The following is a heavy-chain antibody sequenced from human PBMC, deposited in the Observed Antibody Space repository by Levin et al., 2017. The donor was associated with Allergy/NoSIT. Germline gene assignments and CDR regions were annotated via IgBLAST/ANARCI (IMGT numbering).Heavy chain of an antibody. CDR2: IYYSGST. D-gene: IGHD3-3*01. Sequence: SETLSLTCTVSGGSISSSSYYWGWIRQPPGKGLEWIGSIYYSGSTYYNPSLKSRVTISVDTSKNQFSLKLSSVTAADTAVYYCASPYYDFGSGYDSYGSWGQGTLVTVSS. V-gene: IGHV4-39*01. CDR3: ASPYYDFGSGYDSYGS. CDR1: GGSISSSSYY. J-gene: IGHJ4*02.